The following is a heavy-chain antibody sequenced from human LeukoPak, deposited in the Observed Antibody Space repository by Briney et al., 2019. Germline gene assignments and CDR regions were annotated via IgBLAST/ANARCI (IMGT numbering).Heavy chain of an antibody. J-gene: IGHJ4*02. D-gene: IGHD6-19*01. CDR3: ARDGPYSSGWYDY. V-gene: IGHV3-21*01. CDR2: ITGDTKYI. Sequence: GGSLRLSCAASGFTFSSYSMNWVRQAPGKGLECLSSITGDTKYIYYADSVKGRFTISRDNAKNSLYLQMNSLRAEDTAVYYCARDGPYSSGWYDYWGQGTLVTVSS. CDR1: GFTFSSYS.